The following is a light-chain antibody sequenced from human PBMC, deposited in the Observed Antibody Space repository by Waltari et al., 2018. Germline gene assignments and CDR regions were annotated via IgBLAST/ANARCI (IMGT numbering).Light chain of an antibody. V-gene: IGKV1-33*01. CDR2: DAS. Sequence: DIQMTQSPSSLSASVGDRVTITSQASQDISNYFNWYQQKPGKAPKLLIYDASNFETGVPSRFSGSGSGTDFTFTISSLQPEDIATYYCQQYDNLPRTFGQGTKVEIK. CDR3: QQYDNLPRT. J-gene: IGKJ1*01. CDR1: QDISNY.